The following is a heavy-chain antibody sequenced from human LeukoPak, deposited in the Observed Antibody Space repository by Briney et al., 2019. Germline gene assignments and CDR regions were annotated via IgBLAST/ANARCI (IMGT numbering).Heavy chain of an antibody. D-gene: IGHD4-11*01. CDR3: ASTTTAEVENWFYP. CDR2: IYYSGST. V-gene: IGHV4-59*01. Sequence: PSETLSLTCTVSGGSISSYYWSWIRQPPGKGLEWIGYIYYSGSTNYNPSLKSRVTISVDTSKNQFSLKLSSVTAADTAVYYCASTTTAEVENWFYPWGQGTLVTVSS. CDR1: GGSISSYY. J-gene: IGHJ5*02.